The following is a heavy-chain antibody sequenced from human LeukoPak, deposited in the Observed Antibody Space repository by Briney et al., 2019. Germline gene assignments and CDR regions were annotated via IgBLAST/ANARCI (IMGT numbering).Heavy chain of an antibody. CDR3: ARVGDILTGSYYFDY. Sequence: PGGSLRLSCAASGFTFSSYSMNWVRQAPGKGLEWVSSISSSSSYIYYADSVKGRFTISRDNAKNSLYLQMNSLRAEDTAVYYCARVGDILTGSYYFDYWGQGTLVTVSS. CDR1: GFTFSSYS. V-gene: IGHV3-21*01. J-gene: IGHJ4*02. D-gene: IGHD3-9*01. CDR2: ISSSSSYI.